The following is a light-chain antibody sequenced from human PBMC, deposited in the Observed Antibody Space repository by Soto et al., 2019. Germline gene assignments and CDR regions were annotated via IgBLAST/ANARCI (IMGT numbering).Light chain of an antibody. CDR1: RSNIGTSS. CDR3: AAWDDSLNGHV. J-gene: IGLJ1*01. CDR2: TTN. V-gene: IGLV1-44*01. Sequence: QSVLTQPHSASGTPGQRVTISCSGSRSNIGTSSEHWFQQLPGTAPKLLISTTNQRPSGVPERFSGSKPGTSASLAISGLQSEDEADYYCAAWDDSLNGHVFGTGTKVTVL.